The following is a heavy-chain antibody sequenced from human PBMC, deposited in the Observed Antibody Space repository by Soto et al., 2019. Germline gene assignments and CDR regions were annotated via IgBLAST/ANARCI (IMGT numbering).Heavy chain of an antibody. J-gene: IGHJ3*02. V-gene: IGHV1-58*01. Sequence: SVKVSCKASGFTFTSSAVQWVRQARVQRLEWIGWIVVGSGNTNYAQKFQERVTITRDMSTSTAYMELSSLRSEDTAVYYCAAVSRSYSDAFDIWGQGTMVTVSS. CDR2: IVVGSGNT. CDR3: AAVSRSYSDAFDI. CDR1: GFTFTSSA. D-gene: IGHD1-26*01.